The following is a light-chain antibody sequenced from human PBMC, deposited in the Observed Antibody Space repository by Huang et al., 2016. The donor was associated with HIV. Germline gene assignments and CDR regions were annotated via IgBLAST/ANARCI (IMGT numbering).Light chain of an antibody. J-gene: IGKJ1*01. CDR1: QSVSSY. Sequence: EIVLTQSPATLSLSPGERATLSCRASQSVSSYLAWYQQKPGQAPRVLIYGASKRATGIPARFSGSGSGTDFTLTISSLEPEDFAVYYCQQRSKWPQTFGQGTKVEIK. V-gene: IGKV3-11*01. CDR3: QQRSKWPQT. CDR2: GAS.